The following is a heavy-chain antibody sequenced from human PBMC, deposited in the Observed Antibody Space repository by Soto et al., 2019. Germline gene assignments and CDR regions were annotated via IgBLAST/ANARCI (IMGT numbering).Heavy chain of an antibody. V-gene: IGHV1-18*01. CDR1: GYTFSNYG. CDR3: ARDVREISGAYYYYGMDV. Sequence: ASVKVSCKASGYTFSNYGVSWVRQAPGQGLEWMGWISAHNGNTKSVQKLQGRVTMTTDTSTSTAYMDLRSLRPDDTAVYYCARDVREISGAYYYYGMDVWGQGTTVTVSS. J-gene: IGHJ6*02. CDR2: ISAHNGNT. D-gene: IGHD2-15*01.